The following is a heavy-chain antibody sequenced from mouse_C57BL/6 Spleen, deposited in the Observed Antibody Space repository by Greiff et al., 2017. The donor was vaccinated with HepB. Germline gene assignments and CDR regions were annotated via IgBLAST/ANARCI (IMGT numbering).Heavy chain of an antibody. D-gene: IGHD2-5*01. Sequence: QVQLQHSGPELVKPGASVKISCKASGYSFTSYYIHWVKQRPGQGLEWIGWIYPGSGNTKYNEKFKGKATLTADTSSSTAYMQLSSLTSEDSAVYYCARTYYSNPLFAYWGQGTTLTVSS. J-gene: IGHJ2*01. CDR2: IYPGSGNT. CDR3: ARTYYSNPLFAY. V-gene: IGHV1-66*01. CDR1: GYSFTSYY.